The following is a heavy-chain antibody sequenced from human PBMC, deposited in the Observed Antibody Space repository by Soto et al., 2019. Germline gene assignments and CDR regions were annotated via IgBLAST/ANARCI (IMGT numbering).Heavy chain of an antibody. CDR1: GGSISSYY. Sequence: TLSLTCTVSGGSISSYYWSWIRQPPGKGLEWIGYIYYSGSTNYNPSLKSRVTISVDTSKNQFSLKLSSVTAADTAVYYCASDASNYPYYYYGMDVWGQGTTVTVSS. J-gene: IGHJ6*02. V-gene: IGHV4-59*01. CDR3: ASDASNYPYYYYGMDV. CDR2: IYYSGST. D-gene: IGHD4-4*01.